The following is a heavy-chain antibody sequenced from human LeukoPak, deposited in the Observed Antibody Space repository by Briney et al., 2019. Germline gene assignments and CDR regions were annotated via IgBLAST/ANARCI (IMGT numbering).Heavy chain of an antibody. CDR1: GGSFSGYY. CDR2: INHSGST. J-gene: IGHJ4*02. V-gene: IGHV4-34*01. Sequence: SETLSLTCAVYGGSFSGYYWSWIRQPPGKGLEWIGEINHSGSTNYNPSLKSRVTMSVDTSKNQFSLKLSSVTAADTAVYYCARVGRGYSYGYLDYWGQGTLVTVSS. CDR3: ARVGRGYSYGYLDY. D-gene: IGHD5-18*01.